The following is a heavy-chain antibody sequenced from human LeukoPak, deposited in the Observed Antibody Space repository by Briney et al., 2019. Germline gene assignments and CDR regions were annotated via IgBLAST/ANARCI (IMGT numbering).Heavy chain of an antibody. CDR1: GFTLSSNL. CDR2: FNIHGDAK. Sequence: GCSLRLSHAASGFTLSSNLMHWVGQAPGKGLVGVSVFNIHGDAKGYADPVKARFNISRDNAKTTLYLQMISLSAKDTAVYYCATSGEGLLAYSFDMWGQGTMVTVSS. CDR3: ATSGEGLLAYSFDM. D-gene: IGHD1-26*01. V-gene: IGHV3-74*01. J-gene: IGHJ3*02.